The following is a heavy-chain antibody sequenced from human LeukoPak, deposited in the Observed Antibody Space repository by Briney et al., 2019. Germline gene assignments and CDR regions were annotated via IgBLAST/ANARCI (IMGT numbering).Heavy chain of an antibody. CDR1: GGSISSSSYY. Sequence: SETLSLTCTVSGGSISSSSYYWGWIRQPAGKGLEWIGRIYTSGSTNYNPSLKSRVTISVDTSKNQFSLKLSSVTAADTAVYYCARDLIGYYYDSSGYYNYYYYMDVWGKGTTVTISS. CDR2: IYTSGST. V-gene: IGHV4-61*02. D-gene: IGHD3-22*01. CDR3: ARDLIGYYYDSSGYYNYYYYMDV. J-gene: IGHJ6*03.